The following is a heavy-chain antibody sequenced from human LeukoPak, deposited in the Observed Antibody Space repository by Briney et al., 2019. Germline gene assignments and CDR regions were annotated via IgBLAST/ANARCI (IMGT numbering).Heavy chain of an antibody. J-gene: IGHJ6*03. CDR3: ARVGGIQLWTSYYYYYMDV. V-gene: IGHV4-39*07. CDR2: IYYSGST. CDR1: DASISSTSYY. D-gene: IGHD5-18*01. Sequence: SETLSLTCTVSDASISSTSYYWGWIRQPPGKGLEWIGSIYYSGSTYYNPSLKSRVTISVDTSKNQFSLKLSSVTAADTAVYYCARVGGIQLWTSYYYYYMDVWGKGTTVTVSS.